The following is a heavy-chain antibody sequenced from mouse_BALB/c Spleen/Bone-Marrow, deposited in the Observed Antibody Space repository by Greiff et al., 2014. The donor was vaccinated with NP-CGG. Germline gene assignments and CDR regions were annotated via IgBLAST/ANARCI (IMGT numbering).Heavy chain of an antibody. CDR2: IVPSSGYT. V-gene: IGHV1-4*02. D-gene: IGHD4-1*01. CDR1: GYTFTSYT. CDR3: AGEDGTGAWFAN. J-gene: IGHJ3*01. Sequence: VQLQQSGAELARPGASVKMSCKASGYTFTSYTIHWVKRRPGQGLEWVGYIVPSSGYTDYNQKFKDKTTLTADKSSSTAYMHLRSLTSADSAVCYCAGEDGTGAWFANWGQGTLVTVSA.